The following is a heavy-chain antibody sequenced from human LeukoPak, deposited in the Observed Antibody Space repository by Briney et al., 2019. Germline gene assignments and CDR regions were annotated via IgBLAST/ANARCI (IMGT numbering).Heavy chain of an antibody. CDR1: GGSFSGYY. J-gene: IGHJ4*02. CDR2: INHSGST. D-gene: IGHD1-26*01. Sequence: PSETLSLTCAVYGGSFSGYYWSWIRQPPGKGLEWIGEINHSGSTNYNPSLKSRVSISVDTSKNQFSLKLTSVTAADTAVYYCARHSGSFYGQYDYWGQGTLVTVSS. V-gene: IGHV4-34*01. CDR3: ARHSGSFYGQYDY.